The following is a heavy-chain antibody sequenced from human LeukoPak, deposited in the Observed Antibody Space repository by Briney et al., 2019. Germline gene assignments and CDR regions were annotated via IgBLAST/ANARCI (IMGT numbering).Heavy chain of an antibody. V-gene: IGHV3-53*01. CDR3: ARRYCSGDSCYVDY. CDR1: GFTVSSNY. D-gene: IGHD2-15*01. CDR2: IYSGGTT. Sequence: GGSLRLSCAASGFTVSSNYMSWVRQAPGKGLEWVSVIYSGGTTNYADSVKGRFTISRDNSKNTLYLQMNSLRAEDTAVYYCARRYCSGDSCYVDYWGQGTLVTVSS. J-gene: IGHJ4*02.